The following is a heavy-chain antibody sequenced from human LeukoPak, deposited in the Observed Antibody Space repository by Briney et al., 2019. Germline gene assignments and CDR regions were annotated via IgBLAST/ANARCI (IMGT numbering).Heavy chain of an antibody. J-gene: IGHJ4*02. Sequence: ASVKVSCKVSGYTFTSYGISWVRQAPGQGLEWVGWIHPNSGATHYAQKFQGRLTMTRDTSISTVYMELTRLRSDDTAVYYCARDMGRYSGYDYDYWGQGTLVTASS. CDR1: GYTFTSYG. CDR2: IHPNSGAT. V-gene: IGHV1-2*02. CDR3: ARDMGRYSGYDYDY. D-gene: IGHD5-12*01.